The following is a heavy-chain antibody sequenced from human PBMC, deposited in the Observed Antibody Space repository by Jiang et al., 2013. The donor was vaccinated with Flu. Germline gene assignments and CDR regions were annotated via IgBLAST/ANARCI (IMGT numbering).Heavy chain of an antibody. CDR3: ARGLGITSGWFDP. D-gene: IGHD3-10*01. V-gene: IGHV4-34*01. CDR2: INHSGST. Sequence: EWIGEINHSGSTNYNPSLKSRVTISVDTSKNQFSLKLSSVTAADTAVYYCARGLGITSGWFDPWGQGTLVTVSS. J-gene: IGHJ5*02.